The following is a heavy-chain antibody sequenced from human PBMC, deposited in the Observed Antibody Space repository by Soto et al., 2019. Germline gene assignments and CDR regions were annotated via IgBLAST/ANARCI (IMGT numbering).Heavy chain of an antibody. CDR2: ISSSSSYI. Sequence: EVQLVESGGGLVKPGGSLRLSCAASGFTFSSYSINWVRQAPGKGLEWVSYISSSSSYIYYADSVKGRFTISRDNAKNSLYLQMNSLRAEDTAMYYCARQGSYGDHDYWGQGTLVTVSS. D-gene: IGHD4-17*01. J-gene: IGHJ4*02. CDR3: ARQGSYGDHDY. V-gene: IGHV3-21*01. CDR1: GFTFSSYS.